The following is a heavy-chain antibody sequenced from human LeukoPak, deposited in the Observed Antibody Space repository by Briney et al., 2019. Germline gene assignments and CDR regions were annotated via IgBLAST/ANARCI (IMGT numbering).Heavy chain of an antibody. D-gene: IGHD3-16*01. J-gene: IGHJ4*02. CDR1: GGSISSYY. Sequence: SETLSLTCTVSGGSISSYYWSWIRQPPGKGLEWIGYIYTSGSTNYNPSLKSRVTISVDTSKNQFSLKLSSVTAADTAVYYCARHYDYVWGSYPTNYFDYWGQGTLVTVPS. CDR3: ARHYDYVWGSYPTNYFDY. CDR2: IYTSGST. V-gene: IGHV4-4*09.